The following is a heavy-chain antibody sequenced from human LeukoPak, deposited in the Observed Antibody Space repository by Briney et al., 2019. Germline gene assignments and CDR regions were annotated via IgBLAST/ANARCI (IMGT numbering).Heavy chain of an antibody. Sequence: SETLSLTCTVSGGSISSYYWSWIRQPPGKGLEWIGYIYYSGSANYNPSLKSRVAISVDTSKNQFSLKLSSVTAADTAVYYCARAGFSSGFYYLDYWGQGTLVTVSS. D-gene: IGHD3-22*01. J-gene: IGHJ4*02. CDR2: IYYSGSA. CDR3: ARAGFSSGFYYLDY. V-gene: IGHV4-59*01. CDR1: GGSISSYY.